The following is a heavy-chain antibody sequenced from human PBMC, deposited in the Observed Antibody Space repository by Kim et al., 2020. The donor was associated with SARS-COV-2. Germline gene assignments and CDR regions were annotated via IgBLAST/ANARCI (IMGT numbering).Heavy chain of an antibody. Sequence: KFSQKCRGRVTITRDTSASTAYMELTSLRSEDTAMYYCARGSGWAFDYWGQGTLITVAS. V-gene: IGHV1-3*01. D-gene: IGHD6-19*01. CDR3: ARGSGWAFDY. J-gene: IGHJ4*02.